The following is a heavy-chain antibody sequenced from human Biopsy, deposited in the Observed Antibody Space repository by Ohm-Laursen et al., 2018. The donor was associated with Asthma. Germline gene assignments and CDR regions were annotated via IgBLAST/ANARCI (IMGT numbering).Heavy chain of an antibody. CDR1: GYTFNSAG. Sequence: ASVTVSCKTPGYTFNSAGITWVRQAPGQGLEWMGWISVYNGNTKVAQKLQDRVTMITDTSTSTAYMELRSLRSDDTAVYFFARAVDYSHYYGIDVWGQGTSVTVS. V-gene: IGHV1-18*01. CDR3: ARAVDYSHYYGIDV. J-gene: IGHJ6*02. D-gene: IGHD3-10*01. CDR2: ISVYNGNT.